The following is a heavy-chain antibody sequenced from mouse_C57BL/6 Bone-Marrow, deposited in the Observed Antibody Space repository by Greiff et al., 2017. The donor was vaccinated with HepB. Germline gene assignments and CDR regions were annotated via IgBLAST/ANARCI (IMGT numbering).Heavy chain of an antibody. CDR1: GYTFTSYW. CDR3: ARRGYSNLFAY. Sequence: VQLQQPGAELVKPGASVKMSCKASGYTFTSYWITWVKQRPGQGLEGIGDIYPGSGSTNYNEKFKSKATLTVDTSSSTAYRQLSSLTSEDSAVYYCARRGYSNLFAYWGQGTRVTVSA. J-gene: IGHJ3*01. CDR2: IYPGSGST. V-gene: IGHV1-55*01. D-gene: IGHD2-5*01.